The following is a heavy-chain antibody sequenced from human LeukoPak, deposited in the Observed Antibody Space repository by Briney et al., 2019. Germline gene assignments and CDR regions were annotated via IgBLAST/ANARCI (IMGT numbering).Heavy chain of an antibody. CDR2: IWYDGSNK. J-gene: IGHJ6*02. CDR3: ARDGNYYDSSGYYYGDYYYYGMDV. V-gene: IGHV3-33*01. D-gene: IGHD3-22*01. CDR1: GFTFSSYG. Sequence: GGSLRLSCAASGFTFSSYGMHWVRQAPGKGLEWVAVIWYDGSNKYYADSVEGRFTISRDNSKNTLYLQMNSLRAEDTAVYYCARDGNYYDSSGYYYGDYYYYGMDVWGQGTTVTVSS.